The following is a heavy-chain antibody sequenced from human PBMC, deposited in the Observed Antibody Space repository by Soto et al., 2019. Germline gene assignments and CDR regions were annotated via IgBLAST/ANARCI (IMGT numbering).Heavy chain of an antibody. D-gene: IGHD2-21*02. Sequence: ASGKVSCKASEYTFTSYDINWVRQATGQGLEWMGWMNPDSGDTGYVQKFQGRVSMTRDTSISTAYMEVSSLRSEDTAVYHCARSRGGTGVDLDYWGEVTLVPVSS. CDR1: EYTFTSYD. CDR2: MNPDSGDT. J-gene: IGHJ4*02. V-gene: IGHV1-8*02. CDR3: ARSRGGTGVDLDY.